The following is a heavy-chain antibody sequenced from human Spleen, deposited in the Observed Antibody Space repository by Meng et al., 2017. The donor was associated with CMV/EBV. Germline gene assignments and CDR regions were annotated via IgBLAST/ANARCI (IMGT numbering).Heavy chain of an antibody. CDR2: INPNSGAT. D-gene: IGHD2-2*01. Sequence: ASVKVSCKASGYTFTGSYIHWVRQAPGLGLEWLGWINPNSGATKYAQKFQGRVTMTRDTAISIAYMELTGLKSDETAMYYCARECVSSNCYDAFDLWGQGTVVTVSS. J-gene: IGHJ3*01. CDR1: GYTFTGSY. V-gene: IGHV1-2*02. CDR3: ARECVSSNCYDAFDL.